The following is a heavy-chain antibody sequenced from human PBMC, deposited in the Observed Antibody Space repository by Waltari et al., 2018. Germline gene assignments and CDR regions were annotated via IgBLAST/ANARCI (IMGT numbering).Heavy chain of an antibody. CDR2: ISSSSSYI. V-gene: IGHV3-21*01. CDR3: AREEGYGDPRPDY. D-gene: IGHD4-17*01. CDR1: GFTFSSDS. J-gene: IGHJ4*02. Sequence: EVQLVESGGGLVKPGGSLRLSCEASGFTFSSDSMTWVRQAPGKGLEWVSSISSSSSYIYYADSVKGRFTISRDNAKNSLYLQMNSLRAEDTAVYYCAREEGYGDPRPDYWGQGTLVTVSS.